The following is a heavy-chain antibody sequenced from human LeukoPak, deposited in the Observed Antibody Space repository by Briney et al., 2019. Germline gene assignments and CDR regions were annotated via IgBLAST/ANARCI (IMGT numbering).Heavy chain of an antibody. CDR3: ARDLRPQYYYDSSGYSPPDY. J-gene: IGHJ4*02. Sequence: GGSLRLPCAASGFTFSSYGMHWVRQAPGKGLEWVAVIWYDGSNKYYADSVKGRFTISRDNAKNSLYLQMNSLRAEDTAVYYCARDLRPQYYYDSSGYSPPDYWGQGTLVTVSS. D-gene: IGHD3-22*01. CDR2: IWYDGSNK. CDR1: GFTFSSYG. V-gene: IGHV3-33*01.